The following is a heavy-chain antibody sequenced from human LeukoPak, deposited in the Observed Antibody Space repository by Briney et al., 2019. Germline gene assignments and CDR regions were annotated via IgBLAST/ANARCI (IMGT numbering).Heavy chain of an antibody. J-gene: IGHJ6*03. CDR3: ARGPSSRYQNAHYYYMDV. V-gene: IGHV3-64*01. Sequence: PGGSLRLSCAASGFTFSSYAMHWVRPAPGKGLEYVSAISSNGGSTYYANSVKGRFTISRDNSKNTLYLQMGSLRAEDMAVYYCARGPSSRYQNAHYYYMDVWGKGTTVTVSS. CDR2: ISSNGGST. CDR1: GFTFSSYA. D-gene: IGHD2-2*01.